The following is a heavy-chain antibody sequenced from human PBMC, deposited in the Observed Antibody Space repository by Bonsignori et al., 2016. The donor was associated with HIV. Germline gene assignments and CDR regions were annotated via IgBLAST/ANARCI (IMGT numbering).Heavy chain of an antibody. V-gene: IGHV3-48*03. CDR1: GFTFSSYE. CDR2: ISSSGSTI. D-gene: IGHD3-10*01. J-gene: IGHJ4*02. Sequence: GALRLSCAASGFTFSSYEMNWVRQAPGKGLEWVSYISSSGSTIYYADSVKGRFTISRDNAKNSLYLQMNSLRAEDTAVYYCARDAHYGSGSPYFDYWGQGTLVTVSS. CDR3: ARDAHYGSGSPYFDY.